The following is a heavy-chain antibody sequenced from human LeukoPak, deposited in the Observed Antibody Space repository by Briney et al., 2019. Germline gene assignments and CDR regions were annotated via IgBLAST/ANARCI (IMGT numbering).Heavy chain of an antibody. J-gene: IGHJ4*02. V-gene: IGHV3-33*06. CDR2: IWYDGSNK. Sequence: PGRSLRLSCAASGFNFSNYGMHWVRQAPGKGLEWVAIIWYDGSNKYYADSVKGRFTISRDNSKNTLYLQMNSLRAEDTAVYYCAKDGGFRYLGYWGQGTLVTVSS. CDR3: AKDGGFRYLGY. D-gene: IGHD2-15*01. CDR1: GFNFSNYG.